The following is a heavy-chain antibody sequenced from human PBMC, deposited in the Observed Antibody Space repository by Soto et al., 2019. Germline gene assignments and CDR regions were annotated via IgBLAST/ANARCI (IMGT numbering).Heavy chain of an antibody. V-gene: IGHV6-1*01. J-gene: IGHJ4*02. CDR3: ARAYFSSYYYGSGSYYGLDY. D-gene: IGHD3-10*01. Sequence: SPTLSLTCAISGDSVSSNSAAWNWIRQSPSRGLEWLGRTYYRSKWYNDYAVSVKSRITINPDTSKNQFSLQLNSVTPEDTAVYYCARAYFSSYYYGSGSYYGLDYWGQGTLVTVSS. CDR2: TYYRSKWYN. CDR1: GDSVSSNSAA.